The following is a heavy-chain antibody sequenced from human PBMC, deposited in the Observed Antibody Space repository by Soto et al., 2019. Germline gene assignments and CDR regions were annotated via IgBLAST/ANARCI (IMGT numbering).Heavy chain of an antibody. V-gene: IGHV3-30-3*01. CDR3: ARAGCDGGSCYTLVGLRYGMDV. D-gene: IGHD2-15*01. CDR2: ISYDGRNK. CDR1: GFTFSSYV. Sequence: QVQLVESGVGVVQPGRSLRLSCAASGFTFSSYVMYWVRQAPGKGLEWVAVISYDGRNKHYADSVKGRFTISRDNSKNTLNLQMNSLRAEDTAVYYCARAGCDGGSCYTLVGLRYGMDVWGQGTTVTVSS. J-gene: IGHJ6*02.